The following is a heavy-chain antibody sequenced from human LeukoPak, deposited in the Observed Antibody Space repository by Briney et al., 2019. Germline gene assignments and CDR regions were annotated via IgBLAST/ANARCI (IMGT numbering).Heavy chain of an antibody. D-gene: IGHD3/OR15-3a*01. CDR2: ISAYNGNT. J-gene: IGHJ4*02. CDR1: GYTFTSYG. CDR3: ARDQFAFGLFDY. Sequence: ASVKVSCKASGYTFTSYGISWVRQAPGQGLEWMGWISAYNGNTDYAQKFQGRVTMTTDTSTSTAYMELRSLKSDDTAVYYCARDQFAFGLFDYWGQGTLVTVSS. V-gene: IGHV1-18*01.